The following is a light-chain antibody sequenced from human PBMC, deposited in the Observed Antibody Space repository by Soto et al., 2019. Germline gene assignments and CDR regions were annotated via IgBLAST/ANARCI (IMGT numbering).Light chain of an antibody. V-gene: IGKV1-39*01. J-gene: IGKJ4*01. Sequence: DIQMTQSPSSLSAPVGARVTITCRASQSISSYLNWYQQKPGKAPKLLIYAASSLQSGVPSRFSGSGSGTDFTLTISSLQPEDFATYYCQQSYSTPLFGGGTKVEIK. CDR3: QQSYSTPL. CDR1: QSISSY. CDR2: AAS.